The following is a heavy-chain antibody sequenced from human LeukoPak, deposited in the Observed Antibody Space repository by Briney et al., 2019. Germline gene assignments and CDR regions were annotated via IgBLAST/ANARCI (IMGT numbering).Heavy chain of an antibody. CDR2: MNPNSGNT. V-gene: IGHV1-8*02. Sequence: ASVKVSCKASGYTFTSYYMHWVRQATGQGLEWMGWMNPNSGNTGYAQKFQGRVTMTRSTSISTAYMELSSLRSEDTAVYYCARMDRLRYFDCWGQGTLVTVSS. CDR1: GYTFTSYY. J-gene: IGHJ4*02. D-gene: IGHD3-9*01. CDR3: ARMDRLRYFDC.